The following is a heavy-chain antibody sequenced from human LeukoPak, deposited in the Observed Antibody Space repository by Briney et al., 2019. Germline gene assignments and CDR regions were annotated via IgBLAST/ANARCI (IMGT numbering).Heavy chain of an antibody. J-gene: IGHJ5*02. CDR2: IYTSGST. CDR1: GGSISSYY. V-gene: IGHV4-4*07. D-gene: IGHD6-13*01. CDR3: ARDKRLVRGVFDP. Sequence: SETLSLTCTVSGGSISSYYWSWIRQPAGKGLEWIGRIYTSGSTNYNPSLKSRVTMSVDTSKNQFSLKLSSVAAADTAVYYCARDKRLVRGVFDPWGERTRVSVS.